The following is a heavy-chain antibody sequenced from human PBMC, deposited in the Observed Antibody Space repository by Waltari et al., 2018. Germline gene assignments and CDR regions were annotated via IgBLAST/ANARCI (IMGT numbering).Heavy chain of an antibody. J-gene: IGHJ5*02. Sequence: QVQLVQSGAEVKKPGASVKVSCKASGYTFTSYDINWVRQATGQGLEWMGWMNPNIGNTGYAQKFQGRVTITRNTSISTAYMELSSLRSEDTAVYYCARWGSCSGGSCYGFDPWGQGTLVTVSS. CDR2: MNPNIGNT. CDR3: ARWGSCSGGSCYGFDP. D-gene: IGHD2-15*01. CDR1: GYTFTSYD. V-gene: IGHV1-8*03.